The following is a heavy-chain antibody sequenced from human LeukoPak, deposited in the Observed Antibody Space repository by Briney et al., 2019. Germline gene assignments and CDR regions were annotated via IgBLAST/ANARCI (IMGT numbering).Heavy chain of an antibody. CDR3: ARDAYKS. CDR1: GFTVSSNF. CDR2: IYTGGST. D-gene: IGHD5-24*01. V-gene: IGHV3-53*01. J-gene: IGHJ5*02. Sequence: GGSLRLSCAASGFTVSSNFMTWVRQAPGKGLEWVSVIYTGGSTYYADSVKGRFTISRDNSKNTVYLQMNSLRAEDTAVYYCARDAYKSWGQGTLVTVSS.